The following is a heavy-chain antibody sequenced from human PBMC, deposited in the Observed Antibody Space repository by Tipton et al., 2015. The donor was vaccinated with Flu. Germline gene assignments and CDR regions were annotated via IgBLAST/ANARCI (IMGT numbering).Heavy chain of an antibody. D-gene: IGHD6-13*01. CDR3: ASRYSTSWYEGDI. Sequence: TLSLTCAVSNFSISRSYYWGWIRQPPGKGLEWIGSVYHGGGTYYNPSLKGRVTISLDTSMKQFSLKLNSVTAADTAVYFCASRYSTSWYEGDIWGQGTMVTVSS. CDR1: NFSISRSYY. V-gene: IGHV4-38-2*01. J-gene: IGHJ3*02. CDR2: VYHGGGT.